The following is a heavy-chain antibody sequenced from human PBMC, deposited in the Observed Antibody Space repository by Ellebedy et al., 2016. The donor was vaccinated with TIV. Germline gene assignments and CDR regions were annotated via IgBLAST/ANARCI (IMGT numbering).Heavy chain of an antibody. V-gene: IGHV3-53*01. CDR2: IGTGA. J-gene: IGHJ3*01. Sequence: GESLKISXGASGFTVSNAWMNWVRQAPGKGLEWVSHIGTGAHHADSVKGRFTISRDNFKNTLYLQMDSLTVEDTAVYYCAKDRVNGNGVLDPFDVWGQGTLVTVSS. CDR1: GFTVSNAW. D-gene: IGHD2-8*01. CDR3: AKDRVNGNGVLDPFDV.